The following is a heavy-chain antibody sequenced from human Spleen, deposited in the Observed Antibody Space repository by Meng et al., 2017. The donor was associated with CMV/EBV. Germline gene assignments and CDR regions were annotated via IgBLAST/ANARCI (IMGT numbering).Heavy chain of an antibody. Sequence: GESLKISYAASGFTFRNYDMYWVRQAPGKGLEWVAFIQDDGSNKYYADSVKGRFTISRDNSKNTLYLHLNSLKPEDTAVYYCARDISSGVTIFGVVIGSKWFDPWGQGTLVTVSS. V-gene: IGHV3-30*02. CDR1: GFTFRNYD. CDR3: ARDISSGVTIFGVVIGSKWFDP. D-gene: IGHD3-3*01. CDR2: IQDDGSNK. J-gene: IGHJ5*02.